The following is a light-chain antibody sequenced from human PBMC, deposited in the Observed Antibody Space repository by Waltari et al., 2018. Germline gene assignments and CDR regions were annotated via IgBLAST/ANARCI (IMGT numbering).Light chain of an antibody. CDR2: AAS. Sequence: DIQMTQSPSSLSASVGDRVTITCRASQTINDYLNWYQQKPGEAPKLLIYAASSLQRGVPSRLSGTGSGTDFTLTISSLQPEDFATYYCQQSYSSRRSFGGGTKVEI. CDR3: QQSYSSRRS. V-gene: IGKV1-39*01. J-gene: IGKJ4*01. CDR1: QTINDY.